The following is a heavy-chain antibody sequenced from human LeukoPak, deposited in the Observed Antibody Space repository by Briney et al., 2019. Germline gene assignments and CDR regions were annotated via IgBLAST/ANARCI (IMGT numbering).Heavy chain of an antibody. D-gene: IGHD2-2*01. CDR3: ARGRKYQLPFFLWGQRAFNWFDP. Sequence: ASVKVSCKASGYTFTSYDINWVRQATGQGLEWMGWMNPNSGNTGYAQKFQGRVTMTRNTSISTAYMELSSLRSEDTAVYYCARGRKYQLPFFLWGQRAFNWFDPWGQGTLVTVSS. J-gene: IGHJ5*02. V-gene: IGHV1-8*01. CDR2: MNPNSGNT. CDR1: GYTFTSYD.